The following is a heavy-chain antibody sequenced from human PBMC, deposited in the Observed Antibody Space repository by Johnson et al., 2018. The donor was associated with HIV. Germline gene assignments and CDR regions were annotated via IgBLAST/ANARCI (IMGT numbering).Heavy chain of an antibody. Sequence: VQLVESGGGLVHPGGSLRLSCAASGLTVSSNYMNWVRQAPGKGLEWVSVIYSGGTTYYADSVKGRFTISRDNAKSTLYLQMNSLRAEDTAVYFCASSGSESYYWDLGTNALIIWGQGTMVTVSS. CDR1: GLTVSSNY. CDR3: ASSGSESYYWDLGTNALII. CDR2: IYSGGTT. V-gene: IGHV3-66*01. J-gene: IGHJ3*02. D-gene: IGHD1-26*01.